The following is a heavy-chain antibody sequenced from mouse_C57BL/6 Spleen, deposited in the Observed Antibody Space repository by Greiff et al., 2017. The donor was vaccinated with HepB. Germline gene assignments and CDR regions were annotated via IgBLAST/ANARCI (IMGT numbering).Heavy chain of an antibody. D-gene: IGHD2-4*01. CDR1: GYTFTDYY. J-gene: IGHJ3*01. CDR3: ARGRYYDYGSFAY. V-gene: IGHV1-26*01. CDR2: INPNNGGT. Sequence: EVQLQQSGPELVKPGASVKISCKASGYTFTDYYMNWVKQSHGKSLEWIGDINPNNGGTSYNQKFKGKATLTVDKSSSTAYMELRSLTSEDSAVYYCARGRYYDYGSFAYWGQGTLVTVSA.